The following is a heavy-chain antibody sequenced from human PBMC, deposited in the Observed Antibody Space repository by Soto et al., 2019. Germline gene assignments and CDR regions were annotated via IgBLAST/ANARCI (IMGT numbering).Heavy chain of an antibody. J-gene: IGHJ4*02. CDR2: IIPIFGTA. CDR3: ASRTTVTTFFDY. CDR1: GGTFSSYA. D-gene: IGHD4-17*01. V-gene: IGHV1-69*13. Sequence: SVKVSCKASGGTFSSYAISWVRQASGQGLEWMGGIIPIFGTANYAQKFQGRVTITADESTSTAYMELSSLRSEDTAVYYCASRTTVTTFFDYWGQGTLVTVSS.